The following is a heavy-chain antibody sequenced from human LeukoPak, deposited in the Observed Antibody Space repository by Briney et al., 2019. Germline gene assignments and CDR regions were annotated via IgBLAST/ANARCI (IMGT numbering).Heavy chain of an antibody. CDR3: ARGAYSSSWNCEH. CDR1: GFTFSSYS. J-gene: IGHJ1*01. CDR2: ITSSGSYI. V-gene: IGHV3-21*01. D-gene: IGHD6-13*01. Sequence: GGSLRLSCAASGFTFSSYSMNWVRQAPGKGLEWVSSITSSGSYIYYADSVKGRFTISRDNAKNSLYLQMNSLRVEDTAVYYCARGAYSSSWNCEHWGQGTLVTVSS.